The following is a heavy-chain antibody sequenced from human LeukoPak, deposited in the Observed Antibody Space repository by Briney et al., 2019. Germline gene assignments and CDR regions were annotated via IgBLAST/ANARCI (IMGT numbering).Heavy chain of an antibody. CDR1: GFTFSSYS. V-gene: IGHV3-48*01. CDR2: ISSSSSTI. Sequence: GGSLRLSCAASGFTFSSYSMNWVRQAPGKGLEWVSYISSSSSTIYYADSVKGRFTISRDNAKNSLYLQMNSLRAEDTAVYYCARDRTAMVRPYHYYGMDVWGQGTTVTVSS. J-gene: IGHJ6*02. CDR3: ARDRTAMVRPYHYYGMDV. D-gene: IGHD5-18*01.